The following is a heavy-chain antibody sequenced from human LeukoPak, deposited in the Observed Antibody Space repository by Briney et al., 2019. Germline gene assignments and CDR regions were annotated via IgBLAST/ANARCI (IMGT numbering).Heavy chain of an antibody. V-gene: IGHV3-7*01. Sequence: GGSLRLSCAASGFTFSSYWMSWVRQAPGKGLEWEANINQAGSEKYYVDSVKGRFTISRDNAKISLYLQMNSLRAEDTAVYYCARVEGYCSGGSCYPFDHWGQGTLVTVSS. D-gene: IGHD2-15*01. J-gene: IGHJ4*02. CDR2: INQAGSEK. CDR3: ARVEGYCSGGSCYPFDH. CDR1: GFTFSSYW.